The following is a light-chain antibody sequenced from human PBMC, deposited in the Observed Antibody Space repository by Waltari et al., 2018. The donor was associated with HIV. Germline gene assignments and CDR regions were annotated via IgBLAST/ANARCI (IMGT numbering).Light chain of an antibody. Sequence: QSVLTQPPSVSGAPGQRVTISCSGSGSNIRSNFVNWYQQLPVTAPRVLLYNDGQRPSGVPARFSGSKSGTTASLAISGLQSEDEAEYYCAAWDDTLNVYVFGSGTKVTVL. V-gene: IGLV1-44*01. CDR1: GSNIRSNF. J-gene: IGLJ1*01. CDR2: NDG. CDR3: AAWDDTLNVYV.